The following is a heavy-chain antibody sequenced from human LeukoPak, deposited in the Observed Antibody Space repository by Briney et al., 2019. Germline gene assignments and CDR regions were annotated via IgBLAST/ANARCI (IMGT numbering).Heavy chain of an antibody. V-gene: IGHV4-59*12. CDR3: ASFGDSGSYVNY. D-gene: IGHD1-26*01. Sequence: PSETLSLTCTVSGGSISSYYWSWIRQPPGKGLEWIGYIYYSGSTNYNPSLKSRVTISVDRSKNQFSLKLSSVTAADTAVYYCASFGDSGSYVNYWGQGTLVTVSS. J-gene: IGHJ4*02. CDR1: GGSISSYY. CDR2: IYYSGST.